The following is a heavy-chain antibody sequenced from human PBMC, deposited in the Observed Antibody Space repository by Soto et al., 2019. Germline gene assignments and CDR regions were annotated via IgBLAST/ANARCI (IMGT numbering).Heavy chain of an antibody. D-gene: IGHD2-2*01. Sequence: EASVKVSCKASGYTFTSYDINWVRQATGQGLEWMGWMNPNSGNTGYAQKFQGRVTMTRNTSISTAYMELSSLRSEDTAVYYCASCPQNCITTSPCCLFFDYWGQGTLVTVSS. CDR3: ASCPQNCITTSPCCLFFDY. CDR1: GYTFTSYD. J-gene: IGHJ4*02. V-gene: IGHV1-8*01. CDR2: MNPNSGNT.